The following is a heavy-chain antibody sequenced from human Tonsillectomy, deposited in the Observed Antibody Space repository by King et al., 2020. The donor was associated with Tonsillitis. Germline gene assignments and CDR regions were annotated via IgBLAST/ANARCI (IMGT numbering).Heavy chain of an antibody. J-gene: IGHJ4*02. CDR1: GGSISSYY. V-gene: IGHV4-4*07. CDR2: IYTSGST. Sequence: VQLQESGPGLVKPSETLSLTCTVSGGSISSYYWSWIRQPAGKGLEWIWRIYTSGSTNYNPSLKSLVTMSVATSKNQFSLKLSSVTAADPAVYYCARVAEYSGSSFDYWGQGTLVTVSS. CDR3: ARVAEYSGSSFDY. D-gene: IGHD1-26*01.